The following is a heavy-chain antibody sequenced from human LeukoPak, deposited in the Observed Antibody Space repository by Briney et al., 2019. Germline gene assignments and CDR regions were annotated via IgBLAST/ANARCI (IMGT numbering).Heavy chain of an antibody. CDR2: INHSGST. CDR3: ARGRMTTVTDY. D-gene: IGHD4-11*01. Sequence: PSETLSLTCTVSGGSISSYYWSWIRQPPGKGLEWIGEINHSGSTNYNPSLKSRVTISVDTSKNQFSLKLSSVTAADTAVYYCARGRMTTVTDYWGQGTLVTVSS. V-gene: IGHV4-34*01. CDR1: GGSISSYY. J-gene: IGHJ4*02.